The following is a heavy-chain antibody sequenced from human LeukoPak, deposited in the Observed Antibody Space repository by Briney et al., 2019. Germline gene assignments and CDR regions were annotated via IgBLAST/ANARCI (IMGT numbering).Heavy chain of an antibody. CDR2: ISSSGSTI. V-gene: IGHV3-48*03. Sequence: QPGGSLRLSCAAAGFTFSSYEMNGGRQAPGEGLEWVSYISSSGSTIYYADSVKGRFHLSRDNAKNSLYLQMNSLRAEDKAVYYCARDLWSYYPPFDYWGQGTLVTVSS. CDR1: GFTFSSYE. D-gene: IGHD1-26*01. J-gene: IGHJ4*02. CDR3: ARDLWSYYPPFDY.